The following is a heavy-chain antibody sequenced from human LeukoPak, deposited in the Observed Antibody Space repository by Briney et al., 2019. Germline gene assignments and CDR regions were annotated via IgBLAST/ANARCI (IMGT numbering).Heavy chain of an antibody. CDR1: GFNSNDYY. J-gene: IGHJ6*04. Sequence: GGSLRLYCAASGFNSNDYYMSWIRQAPGKGLEWVSYISAGDSAIYYADSVQGRFTISRDSAKNSLSLQMNSLRAEDTAVYYCARRLHDDVWGKGTTVTVSS. CDR2: ISAGDSAI. CDR3: ARRLHDDV. D-gene: IGHD5-12*01. V-gene: IGHV3-11*01.